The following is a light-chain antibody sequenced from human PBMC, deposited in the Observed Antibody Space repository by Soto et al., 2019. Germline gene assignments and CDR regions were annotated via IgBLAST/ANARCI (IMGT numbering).Light chain of an antibody. Sequence: QSALTQPRSVSGSPGQSVTISCTGTSSDVGGYNHVSWYQQHPGKAPKLMIYDVSKRPSGVPDRFSGSKSGNTASLTISGLQAEDEADYYCCSDAGSYTWVFGGGTKVTVL. CDR1: SSDVGGYNH. CDR3: CSDAGSYTWV. V-gene: IGLV2-11*01. CDR2: DVS. J-gene: IGLJ3*02.